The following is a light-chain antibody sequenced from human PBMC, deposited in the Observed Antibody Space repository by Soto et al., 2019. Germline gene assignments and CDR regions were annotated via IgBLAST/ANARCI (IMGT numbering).Light chain of an antibody. J-gene: IGKJ2*01. CDR2: KAY. V-gene: IGKV1-5*03. CDR3: QQYNSYSYT. CDR1: QSISSW. Sequence: DIQMTQSPSTLSASVGDRVTITCRASQSISSWLAWYQQKPGQAPKLLIYKAYSLESGVPSMFSGSGSGTEFTLTIISLQPDDFATYYCQQYNSYSYTFGQGTKLEIK.